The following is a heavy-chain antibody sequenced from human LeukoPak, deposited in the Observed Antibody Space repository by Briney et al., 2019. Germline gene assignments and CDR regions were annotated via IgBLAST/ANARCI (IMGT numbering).Heavy chain of an antibody. CDR1: GFTFSTYW. J-gene: IGHJ4*02. CDR2: IKHDGTEK. V-gene: IGHV3-7*01. CDR3: VGDSGDS. Sequence: GGSLRLSCAASGFTFSTYWMSWVRQAPGKGLEWVAHIKHDGTEKYYVDSVKGRFTISRDNAKNSLYLQMNTLRAEDTAVYYCVGDSGDSWGQGTLVTVSS.